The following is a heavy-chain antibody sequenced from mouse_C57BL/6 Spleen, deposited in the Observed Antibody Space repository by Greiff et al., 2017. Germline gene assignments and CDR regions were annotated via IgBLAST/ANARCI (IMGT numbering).Heavy chain of an antibody. Sequence: EVQRVESGGGLVQPGGSLSLSCAASGFTFTDYYMSWVRQPPGKALEWLGFIRNKANGYTTEYSASVKGRFTISRDNSQSILYLQMNALRAEDSATYYCARYDYRGFAYWGQGTLVTVSA. CDR2: IRNKANGYTT. CDR1: GFTFTDYY. J-gene: IGHJ3*01. D-gene: IGHD2-4*01. V-gene: IGHV7-3*01. CDR3: ARYDYRGFAY.